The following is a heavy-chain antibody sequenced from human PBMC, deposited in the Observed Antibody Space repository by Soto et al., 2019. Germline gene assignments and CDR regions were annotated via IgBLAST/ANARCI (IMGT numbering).Heavy chain of an antibody. Sequence: GEYPIISIKASGYIFTSYWLGWVRQMPWKGLEWMGIIYPGDSDTRYSPYFQVQVTISDDKSISTDYLQWSSLKASDTAMYYFARHGDSGSYYGGSPFDIWGQGTMVTISS. CDR2: IYPGDSDT. V-gene: IGHV5-51*01. CDR1: GYIFTSYW. J-gene: IGHJ3*02. D-gene: IGHD1-26*01. CDR3: ARHGDSGSYYGGSPFDI.